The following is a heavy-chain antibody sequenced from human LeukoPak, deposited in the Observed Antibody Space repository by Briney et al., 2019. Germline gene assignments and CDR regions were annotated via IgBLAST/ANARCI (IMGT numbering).Heavy chain of an antibody. CDR3: ATNILVRDIINWFDP. D-gene: IGHD3-10*01. V-gene: IGHV1-2*02. Sequence: ASVKVSCRASGYSFADYYMHWVRQAPGQGLEWMGWIKPNSGGTRSAQKFQGRVTMTRDTSISTAYMELSSLRYDDTAVYYCATNILVRDIINWFDPWGQGTLVTVSS. CDR1: GYSFADYY. CDR2: IKPNSGGT. J-gene: IGHJ5*02.